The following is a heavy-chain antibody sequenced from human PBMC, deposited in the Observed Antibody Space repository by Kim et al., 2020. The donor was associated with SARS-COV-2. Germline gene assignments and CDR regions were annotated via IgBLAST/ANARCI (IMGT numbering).Heavy chain of an antibody. CDR1: GYTFTSYA. J-gene: IGHJ4*02. CDR2: INAGNGNT. CDR3: ARDLGGIAAAGTE. D-gene: IGHD6-13*01. Sequence: ASVKVSCKASGYTFTSYAMHWVRQAPGQRLEWMGWINAGNGNTKYSQKFQGRVTITRDTSASTAYMELRSLRSEDTAVYYCARDLGGIAAAGTEWGQGTLVTVSS. V-gene: IGHV1-3*01.